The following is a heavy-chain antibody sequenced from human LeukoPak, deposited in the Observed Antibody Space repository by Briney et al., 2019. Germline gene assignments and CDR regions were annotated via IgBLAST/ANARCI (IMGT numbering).Heavy chain of an antibody. Sequence: GGSLRLSCAASGFTFSSYGMDWVRQAPGKGLEWLSYISSRSDGIKYADSVKGRFTISRDNAKNLMYLQMDNLRAEDTAVYYCAKGRYDYVWGSYRYTSYYYYGMDVWGQGTTVTVSS. D-gene: IGHD3-16*02. CDR1: GFTFSSYG. CDR3: AKGRYDYVWGSYRYTSYYYYGMDV. J-gene: IGHJ6*02. V-gene: IGHV3-48*01. CDR2: ISSRSDGI.